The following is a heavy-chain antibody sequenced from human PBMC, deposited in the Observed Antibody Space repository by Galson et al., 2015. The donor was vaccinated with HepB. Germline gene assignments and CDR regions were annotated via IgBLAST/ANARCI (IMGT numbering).Heavy chain of an antibody. J-gene: IGHJ4*02. CDR1: GFTFSSYG. Sequence: SCKASGFTFSSYGMHWVRQAPGKGLEWVAVISYDGSNKYYADSVKGRFTISRDNSKNTLYLQMNSLRAEDTAVYYCAKRTIYGPGDYWGQGTLVTVSS. CDR2: ISYDGSNK. D-gene: IGHD3-10*01. V-gene: IGHV3-30*18. CDR3: AKRTIYGPGDY.